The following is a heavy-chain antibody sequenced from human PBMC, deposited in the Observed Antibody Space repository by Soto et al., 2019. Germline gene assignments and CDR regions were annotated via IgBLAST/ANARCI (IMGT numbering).Heavy chain of an antibody. CDR1: GFTFSSYA. V-gene: IGHV3-23*01. CDR3: AKDRGAVAGRFEDYMDV. D-gene: IGHD6-19*01. J-gene: IGHJ6*03. Sequence: GGSLRLSCAASGFTFSSYAMSWVRQAPGKGLEWVSAISGSGGSTYYADSVKGRFTISRDNSKNTLYLQMNSLRAEDTAVYYCAKDRGAVAGRFEDYMDVWGKGTTVTVSS. CDR2: ISGSGGST.